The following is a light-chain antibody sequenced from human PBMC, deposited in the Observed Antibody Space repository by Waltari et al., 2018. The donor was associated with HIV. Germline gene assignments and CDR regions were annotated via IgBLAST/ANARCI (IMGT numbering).Light chain of an antibody. V-gene: IGLV7-46*01. Sequence: QAVVTQEPSLTVSPGGTVTLTCSSSSRPVTSGHYPYWFQQKPGQAPRTLIYDTSSRQSWTPTRFSGSLLGGKAALTLSGAQPEDEAEYYCLLSYAGSRPVIFGGGTQLTVL. CDR2: DTS. CDR1: SRPVTSGHY. J-gene: IGLJ2*01. CDR3: LLSYAGSRPVI.